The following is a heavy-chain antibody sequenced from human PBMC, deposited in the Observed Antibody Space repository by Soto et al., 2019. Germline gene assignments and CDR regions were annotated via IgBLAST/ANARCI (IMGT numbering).Heavy chain of an antibody. J-gene: IGHJ4*02. CDR3: TRGPSGDKVDY. CDR2: INHSGST. V-gene: IGHV4-34*01. Sequence: SETLSLTCAVYGGSFSDSYWSWIRQPPGKGLEWIGEINHSGSTNYNPSLKSRVTISVDTSKSQFSLRLNSVSAADTAVYYCTRGPSGDKVDYWGQGTLVTVSS. D-gene: IGHD7-27*01. CDR1: GGSFSDSY.